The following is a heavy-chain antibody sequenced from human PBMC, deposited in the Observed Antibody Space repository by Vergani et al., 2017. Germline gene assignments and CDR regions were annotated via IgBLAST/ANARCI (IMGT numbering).Heavy chain of an antibody. J-gene: IGHJ5*02. V-gene: IGHV1-69*12. Sequence: QDQLVQSGAEVKKPGSSVKVSCQTSEDTFRRLGFSWLRQAPGQGLEWMGGIIPIFGTANYAQKFQGRVTITADESTSTAYMELSSLRSEDTAVYYCARAEYSSSWYGEVNWFDPWGQGTLVTVSS. D-gene: IGHD6-13*01. CDR3: ARAEYSSSWYGEVNWFDP. CDR1: EDTFRRLG. CDR2: IIPIFGTA.